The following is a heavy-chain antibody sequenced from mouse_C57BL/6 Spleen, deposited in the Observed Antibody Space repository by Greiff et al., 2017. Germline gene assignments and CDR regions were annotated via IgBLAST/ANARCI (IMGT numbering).Heavy chain of an antibody. D-gene: IGHD2-4*01. V-gene: IGHV1-53*01. Sequence: VQLQQPGTELVKPGASVKLSCKASGYTFTSYWMHWVKQRPGQGLEWIGNINPSNGGTNYNEQFKSKATLTVDKSSSTAYMQLSSLTSEDSAVYYCARLRDYALYAMDYGGQGTSVTVSS. CDR2: INPSNGGT. CDR1: GYTFTSYW. J-gene: IGHJ4*01. CDR3: ARLRDYALYAMDY.